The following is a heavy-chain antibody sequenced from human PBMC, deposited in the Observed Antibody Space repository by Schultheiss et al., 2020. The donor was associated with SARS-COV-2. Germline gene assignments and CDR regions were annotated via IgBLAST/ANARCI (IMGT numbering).Heavy chain of an antibody. CDR2: ISGSGGST. V-gene: IGHV3-23*01. Sequence: GGSLRLSCAASGFTFSSYAMSWVRQAPGKGLEWVSAISGSGGSTYYADSVKGRFTISRDNSKNTLYLQMNSLRAEDTAVYYCTTGDLTVADNNYYGLDVWGQGTTVTVSS. CDR1: GFTFSSYA. J-gene: IGHJ6*02. D-gene: IGHD2-15*01. CDR3: TTGDLTVADNNYYGLDV.